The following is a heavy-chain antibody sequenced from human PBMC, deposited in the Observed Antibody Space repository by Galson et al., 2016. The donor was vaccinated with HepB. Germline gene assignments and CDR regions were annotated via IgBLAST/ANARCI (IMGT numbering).Heavy chain of an antibody. D-gene: IGHD5-18*01. CDR2: VFQSGST. Sequence: SETLSLTCAVSGGSISNSNWWSWVRQPPGKGLEWIGEVFQSGSTNYNPSLKSRVTISLDKSMNLFSLTLTSVTAADTAVYYCASYRYQVHWYFDLWGRVTPVTVSS. V-gene: IGHV4-4*02. J-gene: IGHJ2*01. CDR1: GGSISNSNW. CDR3: ASYRYQVHWYFDL.